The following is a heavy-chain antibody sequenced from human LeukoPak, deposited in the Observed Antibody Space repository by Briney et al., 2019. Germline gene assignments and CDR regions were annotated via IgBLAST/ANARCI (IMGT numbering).Heavy chain of an antibody. J-gene: IGHJ6*03. CDR2: IYPGDSDT. CDR1: GYSFTSYW. Sequence: GESLKFSCKGSGYSFTSYWIGWVRQMPGKGLEWMGIIYPGDSDTRYSPSFQGQVTISADKSISTAYLQWSSLKASDTAMYYCARYDYYGSGSYYYMDVWGKGTTVTVSS. V-gene: IGHV5-51*01. D-gene: IGHD3-10*01. CDR3: ARYDYYGSGSYYYMDV.